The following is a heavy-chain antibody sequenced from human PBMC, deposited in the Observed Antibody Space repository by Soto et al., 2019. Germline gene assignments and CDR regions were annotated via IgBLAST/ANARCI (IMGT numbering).Heavy chain of an antibody. Sequence: QVHRQESGPGLVKPSGTLSLTCGVSGASVSSSHWWTWVRQPPGKGLEWLGELYHVGFTSYNPSLTSRVIMSMDQSRNQFSLTMSSVTAADTAVYYCARVRPPRSTIPAAGLYDFDYCGQGSLVTVSS. CDR2: LYHVGFT. J-gene: IGHJ4*02. D-gene: IGHD2-2*01. CDR1: GASVSSSHW. CDR3: ARVRPPRSTIPAAGLYDFDY. V-gene: IGHV4-4*02.